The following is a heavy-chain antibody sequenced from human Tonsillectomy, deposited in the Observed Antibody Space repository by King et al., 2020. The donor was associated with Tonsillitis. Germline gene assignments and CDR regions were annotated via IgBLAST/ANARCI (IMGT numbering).Heavy chain of an antibody. Sequence: QLVQSGAEVKKPGSSVKVSCKASGGTFISYAFTWVRQAPGQGLEWMGGIIPIFGTADYAQKFQGRVTLTADEATSTAYMELSSLRSEDTAVYYCASVSDCSGGSCYSTLVGNYYYYYVLDVWGQGTTVAVSS. D-gene: IGHD2-15*01. J-gene: IGHJ6*02. CDR3: ASVSDCSGGSCYSTLVGNYYYYYVLDV. CDR1: GGTFISYA. CDR2: IIPIFGTA. V-gene: IGHV1-69*01.